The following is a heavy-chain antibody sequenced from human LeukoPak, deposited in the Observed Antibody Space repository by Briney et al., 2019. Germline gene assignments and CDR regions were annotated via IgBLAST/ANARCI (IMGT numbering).Heavy chain of an antibody. V-gene: IGHV3-23*01. Sequence: GGSLRLSCAASGFTFSSYAMSWVRQAPGKGLERVSAISGSGGSTYYADSVKGRFTISRDNSKNTLYLQMNSLRAEDTAVYYCAKSRGWDTAFDYWGQGTLVTVFS. CDR3: AKSRGWDTAFDY. CDR2: ISGSGGST. CDR1: GFTFSSYA. J-gene: IGHJ4*02. D-gene: IGHD3-10*01.